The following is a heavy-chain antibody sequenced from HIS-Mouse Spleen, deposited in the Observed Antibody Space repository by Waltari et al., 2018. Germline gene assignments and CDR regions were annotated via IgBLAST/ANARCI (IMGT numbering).Heavy chain of an antibody. D-gene: IGHD6-13*01. CDR2: IYSGGST. Sequence: EVQLVETGGGLIQPGGSLRLSCSASGFTGSLNYMSWVRQAPGKVLEWVSVIYSGGSTYYADSVKGRFTISRDNSKNTLYLQMNSLRAEDTAVYYCARVGGIAFYFDYWGQGTLVTVSS. CDR1: GFTGSLNY. CDR3: ARVGGIAFYFDY. J-gene: IGHJ4*02. V-gene: IGHV3-53*02.